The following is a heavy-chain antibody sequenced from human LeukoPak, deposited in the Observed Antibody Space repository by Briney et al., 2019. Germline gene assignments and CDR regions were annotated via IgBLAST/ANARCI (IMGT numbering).Heavy chain of an antibody. J-gene: IGHJ3*02. CDR3: ARDPLWRQQLVRRATMLAFDI. D-gene: IGHD6-13*01. CDR2: IYHSGST. Sequence: SETLSLTCTVSGGSISSGGYYWSWIRQPPGKGLEWIGYIYHSGSTYYNPSLKSRVTISVDRSKNQFSLKLSSVTAADTAVYYCARDPLWRQQLVRRATMLAFDIWGQGTMVTVSS. CDR1: GGSISSGGYY. V-gene: IGHV4-30-2*01.